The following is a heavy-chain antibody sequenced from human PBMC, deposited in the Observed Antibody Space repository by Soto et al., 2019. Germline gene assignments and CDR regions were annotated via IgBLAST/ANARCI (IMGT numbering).Heavy chain of an antibody. CDR2: INAGNGNT. CDR1: GYTFTSYA. Sequence: ASVKVSCKASGYTFTSYAMHWVRQAPGQRLEWMGWINAGNGNTKYSQKFQGRVTITRDTSASTAYMELSSLRSEDTAVYYCARGITLPTPLDYWGQGTLDTFSS. CDR3: ARGITLPTPLDY. J-gene: IGHJ4*02. V-gene: IGHV1-3*01. D-gene: IGHD1-20*01.